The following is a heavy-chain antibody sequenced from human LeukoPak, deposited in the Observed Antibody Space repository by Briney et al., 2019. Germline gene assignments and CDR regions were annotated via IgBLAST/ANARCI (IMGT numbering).Heavy chain of an antibody. Sequence: PSETLSLTCAVYGGSFSGYYWSWIRQPPGKGLEWIGEINHSGSTNYNPSLKSRVTISVDTSKNQFSLKLSSVTAADTAVYYCARGGVVIARYYFDYWGQGTLVTVSS. CDR2: INHSGST. CDR1: GGSFSGYY. V-gene: IGHV4-34*01. CDR3: ARGGVVIARYYFDY. D-gene: IGHD2-21*01. J-gene: IGHJ4*02.